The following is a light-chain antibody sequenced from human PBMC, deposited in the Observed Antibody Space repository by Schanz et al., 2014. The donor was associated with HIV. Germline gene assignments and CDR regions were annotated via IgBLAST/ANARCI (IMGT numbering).Light chain of an antibody. CDR3: CSYAGSSTLL. J-gene: IGLJ2*01. CDR1: SSDIGGSDY. CDR2: DVR. V-gene: IGLV2-14*03. Sequence: QSVLTQPASVSGSPGQSITISCSGTSSDIGGSDYVSWYQQHPGRAPKVLIYDVRDRPSGVSNRFSGSKSGNTASLTISGLQAEDEADYYCCSYAGSSTLLFGGGTKLTVL.